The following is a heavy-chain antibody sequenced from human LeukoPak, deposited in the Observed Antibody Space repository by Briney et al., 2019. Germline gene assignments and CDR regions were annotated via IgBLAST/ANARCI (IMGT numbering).Heavy chain of an antibody. D-gene: IGHD1-26*01. V-gene: IGHV4-30-2*01. CDR1: GGSISSGGYY. CDR3: ARSSGSYHCPSY. CDR2: IYHSGST. Sequence: SETLSLTCTVSGGSISSGGYYWSWIRQPPGKGLEWIGYIYHSGSTYYNPSLKSRVTISVDRSKNQFSLKLSSVTAADTAVYYCARSSGSYHCPSYWGQGTLVTVSS. J-gene: IGHJ4*02.